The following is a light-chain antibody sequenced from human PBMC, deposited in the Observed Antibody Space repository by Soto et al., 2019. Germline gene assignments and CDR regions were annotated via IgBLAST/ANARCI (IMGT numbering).Light chain of an antibody. CDR3: VQYLRGLFT. J-gene: IGKJ3*01. CDR2: LGS. Sequence: DIVMTQSPLSLSVTPGEPASISCRSSQSLLYSNGYNYLDWYLQKPGQSPQLLIYLGSYRASGVPERFSGSGSGTDFTLKISRVEAEDVGVYFCVQYLRGLFTFGPGTKVDIK. V-gene: IGKV2-28*01. CDR1: QSLLYSNGYNY.